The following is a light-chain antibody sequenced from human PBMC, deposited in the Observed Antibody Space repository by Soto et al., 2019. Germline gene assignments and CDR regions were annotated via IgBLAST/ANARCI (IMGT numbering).Light chain of an antibody. Sequence: DIQMTQSPSSLSASVGDSVTISCRASQNIDIYLNWYQQKPGKAPNLLIYSTSTLQTGVPSRFSGSGSGTDFTLTISSLQPEDFATYYCQQCFNMPRTFGRGSKVEVK. J-gene: IGKJ4*02. CDR3: QQCFNMPRT. CDR1: QNIDIY. CDR2: STS. V-gene: IGKV1-39*01.